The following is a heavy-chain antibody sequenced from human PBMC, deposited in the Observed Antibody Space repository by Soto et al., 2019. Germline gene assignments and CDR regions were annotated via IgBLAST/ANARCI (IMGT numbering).Heavy chain of an antibody. CDR1: GYTFTSYA. CDR3: DMVRGDFAFDI. V-gene: IGHV1-3*01. J-gene: IGHJ3*02. D-gene: IGHD3-10*01. CDR2: INAGNGNT. Sequence: ASVKVSCKASGYTFTSYAIDWGRQAPGQRLEWMGWINAGNGNTKYSQKFQGRVTITRDTSASTAYMELSSLRSEDTAVYYCDMVRGDFAFDIWGQGTMVTVSS.